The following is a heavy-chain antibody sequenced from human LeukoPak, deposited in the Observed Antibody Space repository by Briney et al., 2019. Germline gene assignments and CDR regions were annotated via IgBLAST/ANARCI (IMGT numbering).Heavy chain of an antibody. J-gene: IGHJ4*02. CDR2: IYYSGST. CDR3: ARDRFSSSWYYFDY. Sequence: SETLSLTCTVSGGFISSSSYYWGWIRQPPGKGLEWIGSIYYSGSTYYNPSLKSRVTISVDTSKNQFSLKLSSVTAADTAVYYCARDRFSSSWYYFDYWGQGTLVTVSS. D-gene: IGHD6-13*01. CDR1: GGFISSSSYY. V-gene: IGHV4-39*07.